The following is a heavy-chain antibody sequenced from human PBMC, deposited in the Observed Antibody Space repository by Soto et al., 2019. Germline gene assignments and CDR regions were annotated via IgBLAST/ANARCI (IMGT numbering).Heavy chain of an antibody. J-gene: IGHJ4*02. V-gene: IGHV3-48*01. CDR2: ITSSDVTM. D-gene: IGHD2-2*01. CDR3: VGEVGFQLIY. Sequence: GGSLRLSCAASGFTFSTHSMNWVRQAPGKGLEWISYITSSDVTMYADSVKGRFTISGDNAKNSLYLQMNSLRAEDTAVYFCVGEVGFQLIYWGQGTLVTVSS. CDR1: GFTFSTHS.